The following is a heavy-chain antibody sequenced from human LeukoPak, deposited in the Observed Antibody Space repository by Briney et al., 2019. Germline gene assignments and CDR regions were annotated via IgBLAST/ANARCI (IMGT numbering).Heavy chain of an antibody. CDR2: ISPDDSDI. V-gene: IGHV5-51*01. CDR3: ARHEGSGSYCSY. J-gene: IGHJ4*02. Sequence: GESLKISCKGSGYSFTTYWIAWVRQMPGRGLEWMGIISPDDSDIRYSPSFQGHVTISADKSISTAYLQWSSLQASDTAMYYCARHEGSGSYCSYWGQGTLVTVSS. D-gene: IGHD1-26*01. CDR1: GYSFTTYW.